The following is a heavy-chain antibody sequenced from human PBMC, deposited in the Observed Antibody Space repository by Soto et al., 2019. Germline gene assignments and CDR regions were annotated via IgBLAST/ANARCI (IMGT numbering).Heavy chain of an antibody. V-gene: IGHV4-34*01. Sequence: QVQLQQWGAGLLKPSETLSLTCAVYGGSFSGYYWSWIRQPPGKGLAWIGEIDHSGSTNYNPSLKSRVTISVDTSKNQFALKLSSVTAADTAVYYCARRNYDYVWGCYKGGSTFFYWGQGTLVTVSS. CDR3: ARRNYDYVWGCYKGGSTFFY. CDR2: IDHSGST. CDR1: GGSFSGYY. J-gene: IGHJ4*02. D-gene: IGHD3-16*01.